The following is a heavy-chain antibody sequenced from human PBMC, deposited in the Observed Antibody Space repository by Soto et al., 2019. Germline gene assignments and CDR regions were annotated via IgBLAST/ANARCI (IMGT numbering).Heavy chain of an antibody. V-gene: IGHV3-64D*08. J-gene: IGHJ6*02. D-gene: IGHD2-21*02. CDR2: ISNNGGST. Sequence: EVQLVESGGALVQPGESLRLSCSASGVTFSGYAMHWVRQAPGEGLEYVSAISNNGGSTNYADSVKGRFTISRDNSKNTLYLQMSSLRAEDTAVYYCVKDKGATIKKVTMDVWGQGTAVTVSS. CDR3: VKDKGATIKKVTMDV. CDR1: GVTFSGYA.